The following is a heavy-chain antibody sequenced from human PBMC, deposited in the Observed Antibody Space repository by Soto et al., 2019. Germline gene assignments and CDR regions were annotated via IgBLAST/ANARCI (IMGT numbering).Heavy chain of an antibody. CDR1: GFTFSSYA. CDR2: VSAGGDMT. D-gene: IGHD2-15*01. Sequence: GSLRLSCAASGFTFSSYAMSWVRQAPGKGLEWVSSVSAGGDMTYYSDSVKGRFTISRDNSNNVLFLQMNSLRIEDTALYYCARGDRGGSGSPASYYYSGLDVWGQGTTVTVSS. V-gene: IGHV3-23*01. CDR3: ARGDRGGSGSPASYYYSGLDV. J-gene: IGHJ6*02.